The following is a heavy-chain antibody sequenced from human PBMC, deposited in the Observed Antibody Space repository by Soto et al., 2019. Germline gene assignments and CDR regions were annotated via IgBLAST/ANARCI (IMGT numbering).Heavy chain of an antibody. CDR1: GGSISSYY. D-gene: IGHD3-10*01. V-gene: IGHV4-59*01. CDR2: IYYSGST. J-gene: IGHJ6*03. Sequence: PSETLSLTCTVSGGSISSYYWSWIRQPPGKGLEWIGYIYYSGSTNYNPSLKSRVTISVDTSKNQFSLKLSSVTAADTAVYYCARLGGSGSYYPYYYYCMDVWGKGTTVTVSS. CDR3: ARLGGSGSYYPYYYYCMDV.